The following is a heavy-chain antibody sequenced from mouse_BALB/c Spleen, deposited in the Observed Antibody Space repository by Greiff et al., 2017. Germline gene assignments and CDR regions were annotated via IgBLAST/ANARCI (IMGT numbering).Heavy chain of an antibody. V-gene: IGHV1-87*01. D-gene: IGHD2-10*01. CDR1: GYTFTSYW. CDR2: IYPGDGDT. J-gene: IGHJ4*01. CDR3: ARFPAYYGNYYAMDY. Sequence: VKLQESGAELARPGASVKLSCKASGYTFTSYWMQWVKQRPGQGLEWIGAIYPGDGDTRYTQKFKGKATLTADKSSSTAYMQLSSLASEDSAVYYCARFPAYYGNYYAMDYWGQGTSVTVSS.